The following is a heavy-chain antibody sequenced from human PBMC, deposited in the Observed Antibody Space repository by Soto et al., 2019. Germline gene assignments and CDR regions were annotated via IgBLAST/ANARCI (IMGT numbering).Heavy chain of an antibody. CDR3: TRDIPHTWFDS. D-gene: IGHD2-21*01. CDR2: ISNDGSDI. Sequence: EVHVVESGGGLVQPGGSLRLSCEASGATFANYWMHWVRQVPGKGLVWVSRISNDGSDITYADSVKSRFTASRDNTKNMGFLQMNALSVEDPAVYCCTRDIPHTWFDSWGQGTLVTVSS. CDR1: GATFANYW. J-gene: IGHJ5*01. V-gene: IGHV3-74*01.